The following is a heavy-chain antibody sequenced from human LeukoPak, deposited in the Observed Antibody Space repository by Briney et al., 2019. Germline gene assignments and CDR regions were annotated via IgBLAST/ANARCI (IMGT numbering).Heavy chain of an antibody. J-gene: IGHJ5*02. Sequence: PGGSLRLSCAASGFLFSSYAMSWVRQAPGKGLEWVSGISGRDSTTYYADSVKGRFTISRENSKNTLYLQMNSLRAEDTAVYYCATSGGSYWSWGQGTLVTVSS. CDR3: ATSGGSYWS. CDR1: GFLFSSYA. V-gene: IGHV3-23*01. CDR2: ISGRDSTT. D-gene: IGHD1-26*01.